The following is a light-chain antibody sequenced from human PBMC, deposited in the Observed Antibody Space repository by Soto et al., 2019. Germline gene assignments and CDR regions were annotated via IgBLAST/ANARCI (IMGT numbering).Light chain of an antibody. CDR2: EVS. CDR3: SSYAGSNTHYV. CDR1: SSEVGGYNY. V-gene: IGLV2-8*01. Sequence: QSVLTQPPSASGSPGQSVTISCTGNSSEVGGYNYVSWYQQHPGKAPKLMIYEVSKRPSGVPDRFSGSKSGNTASLTVSGLQAEDEADYYCSSYAGSNTHYVFGTGTKVTVL. J-gene: IGLJ1*01.